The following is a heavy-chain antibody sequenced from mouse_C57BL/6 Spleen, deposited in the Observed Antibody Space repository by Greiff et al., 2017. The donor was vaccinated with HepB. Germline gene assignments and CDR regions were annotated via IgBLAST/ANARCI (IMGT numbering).Heavy chain of an antibody. CDR2: IDPETGGT. V-gene: IGHV1-15*01. CDR3: TPYLYYAMDY. J-gene: IGHJ4*01. Sequence: QVQLKQSGAELVRPGASVTLSCKASGYTFTDYEMHWVKQTPVHGLEWIGAIDPETGGTAYNQKFKGKAILTADKSPSTAYMELRSLTSEDSAVYYCTPYLYYAMDYWGQGTSVTVSS. D-gene: IGHD5-1*01. CDR1: GYTFTDYE.